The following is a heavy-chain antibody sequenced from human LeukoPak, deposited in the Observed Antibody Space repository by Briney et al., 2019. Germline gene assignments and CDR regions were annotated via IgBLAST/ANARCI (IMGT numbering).Heavy chain of an antibody. D-gene: IGHD6-13*01. J-gene: IGHJ4*02. V-gene: IGHV4-39*07. CDR1: GGSISSSSYY. CDR3: ARAPGRSSWADFDC. CDR2: IYYSGST. Sequence: KPSETLSLTCTVSGGSISSSSYYWGWIRQPPGKGLEWIGSIYYSGSTNYNPSLKSRVTISVDTSKNQFSLRLSSLTAADTAVYYCARAPGRSSWADFDCWGQGTLVTVSS.